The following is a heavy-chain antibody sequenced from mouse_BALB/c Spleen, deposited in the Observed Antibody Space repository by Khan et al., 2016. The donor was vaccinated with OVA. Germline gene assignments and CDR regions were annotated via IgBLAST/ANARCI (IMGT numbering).Heavy chain of an antibody. J-gene: IGHJ3*01. CDR3: TREGVYGSSFAY. Sequence: QVQLQQPGIELVRPGASVKLSCKASGYTFTNYWINWVKQRPGQGLEWIGNIYPSDSYTNYNQKFKDKATLTVDKSSSTAYMQLSSPTSEDSAVSYCTREGVYGSSFAYWGQGTLVTVSA. V-gene: IGHV1-69*02. CDR1: GYTFTNYW. CDR2: IYPSDSYT. D-gene: IGHD1-1*02.